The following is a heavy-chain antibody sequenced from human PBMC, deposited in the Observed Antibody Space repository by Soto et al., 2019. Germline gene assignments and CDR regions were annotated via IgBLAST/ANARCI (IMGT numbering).Heavy chain of an antibody. Sequence: ASVKVSCKASGYTFTSYYIHWVRQAPGQGLEWMGIINPSGGSTSYAQKFQGRVTMTRDTSTSTVYMELSSLRSEDTAVYYCASWSAYYDFWSGSPYGMDVWGQGTTVSVSS. CDR3: ASWSAYYDFWSGSPYGMDV. D-gene: IGHD3-3*01. CDR1: GYTFTSYY. J-gene: IGHJ6*02. V-gene: IGHV1-46*01. CDR2: INPSGGST.